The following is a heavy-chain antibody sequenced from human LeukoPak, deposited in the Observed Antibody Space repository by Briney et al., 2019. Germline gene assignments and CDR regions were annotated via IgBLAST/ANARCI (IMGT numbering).Heavy chain of an antibody. J-gene: IGHJ4*02. Sequence: GGSLRLSCAASGFTVSNNYMSWVRQAPGKGLKWIAVIYSGGSTFHADSVKGRFIISRDNSKNTLYLQMNSLRVEDTAVYYCATGTHPGNWGQGTLVTVSS. D-gene: IGHD1-14*01. CDR2: IYSGGST. V-gene: IGHV3-66*01. CDR3: ATGTHPGN. CDR1: GFTVSNNY.